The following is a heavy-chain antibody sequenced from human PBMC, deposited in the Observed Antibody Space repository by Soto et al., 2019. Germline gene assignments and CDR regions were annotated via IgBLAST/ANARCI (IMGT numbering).Heavy chain of an antibody. CDR3: AREKSYGYADY. J-gene: IGHJ4*02. CDR1: GYAFTSYD. CDR2: MNPNRANI. V-gene: IGHV1-8*01. D-gene: IGHD5-18*01. Sequence: QVQLVQAGAEVKKPGASVKVSCKASGYAFTSYDINWVRQATGQGLEWMGWMNPNRANIGYAQKFQGRVTMTRNTCIITAYLELSSLRSEDTAVSDCAREKSYGYADYWGKGTLVTFSS.